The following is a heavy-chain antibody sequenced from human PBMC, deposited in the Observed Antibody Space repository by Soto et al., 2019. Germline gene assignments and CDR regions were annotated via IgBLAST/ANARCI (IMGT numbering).Heavy chain of an antibody. V-gene: IGHV1-46*01. CDR3: ARVKTICGVVIFSGMDV. D-gene: IGHD3-3*01. Sequence: ASVKVSCKASGYTFTSYYMHWVRQAPGQGLEWMGIINPSGGSTSYAQKFQGRVTMTRDTSTSTVYMELSSLRSEDTAVYYCARVKTICGVVIFSGMDVWGQGTTVTVSS. CDR2: INPSGGST. CDR1: GYTFTSYY. J-gene: IGHJ6*02.